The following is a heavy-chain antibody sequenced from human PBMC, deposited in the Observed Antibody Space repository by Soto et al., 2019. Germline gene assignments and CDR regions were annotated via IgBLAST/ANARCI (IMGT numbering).Heavy chain of an antibody. J-gene: IGHJ4*02. CDR3: AKGDSGSEDY. V-gene: IGHV3-23*01. CDR1: GFTFSTYA. CDR2: ISGSGGST. Sequence: GGSLRLSCAVSGFTFSTYAMSWVRQAPGKGLEWVSTISGSGGSTYYVDSVKGRFTISRDNSKNTLYLEMNSLRAEDTAVYYCAKGDSGSEDYWGQGTLVTVSS. D-gene: IGHD3-22*01.